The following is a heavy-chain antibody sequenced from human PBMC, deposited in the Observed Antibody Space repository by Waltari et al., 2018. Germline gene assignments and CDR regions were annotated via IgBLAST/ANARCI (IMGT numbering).Heavy chain of an antibody. D-gene: IGHD6-6*01. J-gene: IGHJ6*03. CDR3: ARGGGIAARTRVYYMDV. CDR2: IYYSGIT. Sequence: QVQLQESGPGLVKPSETLSLTCTVSGGSISSHYWSWIRQPPGKGLEWIGYIYYSGITNYNPSLKSRVTISVDTSKNQFSLKLSSVTAADTAVYYCARGGGIAARTRVYYMDVWGKGTTVTVSS. V-gene: IGHV4-59*11. CDR1: GGSISSHY.